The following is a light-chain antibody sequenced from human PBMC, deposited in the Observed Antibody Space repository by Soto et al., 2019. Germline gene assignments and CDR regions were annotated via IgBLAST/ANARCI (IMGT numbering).Light chain of an antibody. CDR2: AAS. V-gene: IGKV3-20*01. Sequence: EIVLTQSPGTLSLSPGERATLSCRASQSINSNYLAWYQQKPRQAPRLLIYAASNRATGIPDRFSGSASGTDFSLTISSLQSEDFAVYYCQQYNNWPPYTFGQGTKLEIK. CDR1: QSINSNY. CDR3: QQYNNWPPYT. J-gene: IGKJ2*01.